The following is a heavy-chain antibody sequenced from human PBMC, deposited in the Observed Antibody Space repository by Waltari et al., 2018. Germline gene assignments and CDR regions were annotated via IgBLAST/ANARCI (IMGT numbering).Heavy chain of an antibody. D-gene: IGHD2-15*01. CDR2: IYYSGST. Sequence: QLQLQESGPGLVKPSEPLSLTCTVSGGSISSSSYYWGWIRQPPGKGLEWIGSIYYSGSTYYNPSLKSRVTISVDTSKSQCSLKRSSVTAADTAVYYCARRYCSGGSCPPDYWGQGTLVTVSS. CDR3: ARRYCSGGSCPPDY. CDR1: GGSISSSSYY. J-gene: IGHJ4*02. V-gene: IGHV4-39*07.